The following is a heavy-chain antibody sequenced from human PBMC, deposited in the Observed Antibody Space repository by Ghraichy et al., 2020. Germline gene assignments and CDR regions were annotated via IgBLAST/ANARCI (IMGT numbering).Heavy chain of an antibody. CDR2: IVVGSGNT. D-gene: IGHD2-15*01. CDR1: GFTFTSSA. Sequence: SVKVSCKASGFTFTSSAVQWVRQARGQRLEWIGWIVVGSGNTNYAQKFQERVTITRDMSTSTAYMELSSLRSEDTAVYYCAADLLLQQVFDYWGQGTLVTVSS. V-gene: IGHV1-58*01. CDR3: AADLLLQQVFDY. J-gene: IGHJ4*02.